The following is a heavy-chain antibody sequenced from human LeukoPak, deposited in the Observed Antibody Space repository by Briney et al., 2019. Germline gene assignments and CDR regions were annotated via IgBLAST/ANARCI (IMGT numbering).Heavy chain of an antibody. D-gene: IGHD3-10*01. CDR3: ARXHGFGELLYWLGY. CDR1: GFTFSSYA. V-gene: IGHV3-33*08. CDR2: IWYDGSNK. Sequence: GGSLRLSCAASGFTFSSYAMSWVRPAPGKGLEWVAVIWYDGSNKYYADSVKGRFTISRDNSKNTLYLQMNSLRAEDTAVYYCARXHGFGELLYWLGYWGQGTLVTVSS. J-gene: IGHJ4*02.